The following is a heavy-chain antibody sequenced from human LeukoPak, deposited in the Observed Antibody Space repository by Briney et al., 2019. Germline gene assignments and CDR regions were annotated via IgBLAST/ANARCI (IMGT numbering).Heavy chain of an antibody. D-gene: IGHD4-17*01. CDR2: ISGTGYTT. CDR3: AKHDYGDYRDFDH. V-gene: IGHV3-23*01. J-gene: IGHJ4*02. CDR1: GFTFSSFR. Sequence: GGSLRLSCAASGFTFSSFRMSWVRQAPETGLEGVSAISGTGYTTSYADSAKGRFTISRDNSKNTLYLQMNSLRAEDTALYYCAKHDYGDYRDFDHWGQGTLVTVSS.